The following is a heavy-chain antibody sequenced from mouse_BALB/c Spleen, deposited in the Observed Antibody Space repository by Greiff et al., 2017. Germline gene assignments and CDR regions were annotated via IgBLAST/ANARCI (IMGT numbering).Heavy chain of an antibody. CDR1: GFSLTSYG. D-gene: IGHD2-14*01. CDR2: IWSGGST. V-gene: IGHV2-2*02. J-gene: IGHJ4*01. Sequence: QVQLKQSGPGLVQPSQSLSITCTVSGFSLTSYGVHWVRQSPGKGLEWLGVIWSGGSTDYNAAFISRLSISKDNSKSQVFFKMNSLQANDTAIYYCARNLQGYDEGYAMDYWGQGTSVTVSS. CDR3: ARNLQGYDEGYAMDY.